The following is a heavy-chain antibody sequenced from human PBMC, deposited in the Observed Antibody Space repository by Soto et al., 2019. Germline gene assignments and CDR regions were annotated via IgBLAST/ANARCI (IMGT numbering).Heavy chain of an antibody. D-gene: IGHD3-3*01. Sequence: PGGSLRLSCAASGFTFSSYAMSWVRQAPGKGLEWVSAISGSGGSTYYADSVKGRFTISRDNSKNTLYLQMNSLRAEDTAVYYCAKDQEPVLEWSAQYYYYYGMDVWGQGTTVTVSS. CDR2: ISGSGGST. V-gene: IGHV3-23*01. CDR3: AKDQEPVLEWSAQYYYYYGMDV. J-gene: IGHJ6*02. CDR1: GFTFSSYA.